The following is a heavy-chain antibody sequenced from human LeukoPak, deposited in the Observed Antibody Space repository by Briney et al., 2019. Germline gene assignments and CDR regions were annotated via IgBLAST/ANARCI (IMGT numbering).Heavy chain of an antibody. Sequence: PSETLSLTCTVSGGSISTYYWSWIRQPPGKGLEWIGYIYHSGSTNYNPSLKSRVTISVDTSQNQFYLKLSSVTAADTAVYYCAKDGFPSCSSTSCYMVFGYWGQGTLVTVSS. J-gene: IGHJ4*02. CDR2: IYHSGST. D-gene: IGHD2-2*02. CDR3: AKDGFPSCSSTSCYMVFGY. CDR1: GGSISTYY. V-gene: IGHV4-59*01.